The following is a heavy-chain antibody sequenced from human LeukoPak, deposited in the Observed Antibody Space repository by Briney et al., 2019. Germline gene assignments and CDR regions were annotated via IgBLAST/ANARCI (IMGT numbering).Heavy chain of an antibody. CDR1: GGSISSSTYY. Sequence: SETLSLTCTVSGGSISSSTYYWGWIRQPPGKGLEWIGYIYYSGSTNYNPSLKSRVTISVDTSKNQFSLKLSSVTAADTAVYYCARTTEAHSWRTRYYDYYMDVWGKGTTVTVSS. CDR2: IYYSGST. CDR3: ARTTEAHSWRTRYYDYYMDV. J-gene: IGHJ6*03. D-gene: IGHD6-13*01. V-gene: IGHV4-61*05.